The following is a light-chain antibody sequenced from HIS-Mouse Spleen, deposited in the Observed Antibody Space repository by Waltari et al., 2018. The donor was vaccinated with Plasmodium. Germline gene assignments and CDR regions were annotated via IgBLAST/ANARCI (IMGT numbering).Light chain of an antibody. CDR2: EVS. V-gene: IGLV2-8*01. J-gene: IGLJ2*01. CDR3: SSYAGSNNLV. CDR1: SSDVGGYNY. Sequence: QSALTQPPSASGSPGQSVTISCTGTSSDVGGYNYVSWYQQHPGNAPKLLIYEVSKRPSGVPDRCSCSKSGNTASLTVSGLQAEDEADYYCSSYAGSNNLVFGGGTKLTVL.